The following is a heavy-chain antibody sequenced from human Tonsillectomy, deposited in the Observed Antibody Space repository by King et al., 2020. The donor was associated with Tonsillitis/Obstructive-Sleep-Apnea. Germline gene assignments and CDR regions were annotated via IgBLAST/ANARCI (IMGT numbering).Heavy chain of an antibody. V-gene: IGHV1-2*02. Sequence: QLVQSGAEVKKPGASVKVSCKASGYSFTDYYMYWVRQAPGQGLEWMGWINPNSGGTNYAQKFQGRVTMTRDTSFSTAYMELSRLRSDDTAVYYCAREVVPTANVFHYYYGMDVWGQGTTVTVSS. CDR3: AREVVPTANVFHYYYGMDV. J-gene: IGHJ6*02. CDR2: INPNSGGT. D-gene: IGHD2-2*01. CDR1: GYSFTDYY.